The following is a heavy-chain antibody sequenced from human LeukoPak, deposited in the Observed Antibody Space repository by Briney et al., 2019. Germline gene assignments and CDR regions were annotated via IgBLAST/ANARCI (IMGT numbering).Heavy chain of an antibody. J-gene: IGHJ2*01. CDR3: ARDVLQQQLGFDL. V-gene: IGHV4-30-4*01. CDR2: IDSCGSS. CDR1: GGSISIGDYY. D-gene: IGHD6-13*01. Sequence: PQTLSLTCTVSGGSISIGDYYSRWIRHPPGKGLEWLGYIDSCGSSYYKSSLNSRVTISVYTSKTQYSLKLSSVTAADTAVYYCARDVLQQQLGFDLWGRGTLVTVSS.